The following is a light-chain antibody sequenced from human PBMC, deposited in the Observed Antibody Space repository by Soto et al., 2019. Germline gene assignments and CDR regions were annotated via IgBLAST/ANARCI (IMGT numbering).Light chain of an antibody. CDR2: GTS. CDR1: QSVSSSS. V-gene: IGKV3-20*01. J-gene: IGKJ1*01. CDR3: QYYGNSPLT. Sequence: ETVLTQSAGTLSLSPGERATLSCRASQSVSSSSLAWYQQRPGQAPRLLIYGTSSRATGIPDRFSGSGSGTDFTLTITRLEPEDFAVYYCQYYGNSPLTFGQGTKVDIK.